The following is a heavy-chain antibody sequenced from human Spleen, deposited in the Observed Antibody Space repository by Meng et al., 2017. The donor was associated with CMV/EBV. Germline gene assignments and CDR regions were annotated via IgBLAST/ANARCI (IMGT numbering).Heavy chain of an antibody. V-gene: IGHV4-4*02. CDR2: IRNGGST. CDR1: GGSVTSSNW. J-gene: IGHJ4*02. Sequence: LPWGSAGGSVTSSNWWNWVRQPPGGDLEWIGEIRNGGSTNYNPSLKSRVIMLVDESKNHFSLELSSVTAADTAVYYCSRGGGGYTFDYWGQGILVTVSS. D-gene: IGHD3-16*01. CDR3: SRGGGGYTFDY.